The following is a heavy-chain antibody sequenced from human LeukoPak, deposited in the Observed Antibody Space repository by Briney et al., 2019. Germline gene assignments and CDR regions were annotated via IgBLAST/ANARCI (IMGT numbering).Heavy chain of an antibody. J-gene: IGHJ4*02. Sequence: GASQRLSCVGSGFTFGTHGFHWVRQAPGKGLDWVSVIWHEGGIKEYADSVRGRFTISRDNSTLYLQMNSLRAEETAIYHCARDTRNSAFNLDYWGQGTPVTVSS. CDR2: IWHEGGIK. V-gene: IGHV3-33*01. D-gene: IGHD1-26*01. CDR3: ARDTRNSAFNLDY. CDR1: GFTFGTHG.